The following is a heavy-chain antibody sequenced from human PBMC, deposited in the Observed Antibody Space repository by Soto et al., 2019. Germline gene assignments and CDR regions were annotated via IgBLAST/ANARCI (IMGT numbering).Heavy chain of an antibody. D-gene: IGHD3-22*01. CDR2: IWYDGSNK. V-gene: IGHV3-33*01. CDR3: ARDPTPYYDSSSYYYGMDV. J-gene: IGHJ6*02. CDR1: GFTFSSYG. Sequence: PGGSLRLSCAASGFTFSSYGMHWVRQAPGKGLEWVAVIWYDGSNKYYADSVKGRFTISRDNSKNTLYLQMNSLRAEDTAVYYCARDPTPYYDSSSYYYGMDVWGQGTTVTVSS.